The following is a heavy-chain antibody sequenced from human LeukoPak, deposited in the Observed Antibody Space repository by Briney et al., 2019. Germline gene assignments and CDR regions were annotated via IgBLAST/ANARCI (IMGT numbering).Heavy chain of an antibody. D-gene: IGHD6-19*01. Sequence: PGGSLRLSCAASGFTFSSYWMSWVRQAPGKGLEWVANIKQDGSEKYYVDSVKGRFTISRDNAKNSLYLQMNSLRAEDTAVYYCATIKKGLAVAGPFDYWGQGTLVTVSS. V-gene: IGHV3-7*01. CDR1: GFTFSSYW. CDR2: IKQDGSEK. CDR3: ATIKKGLAVAGPFDY. J-gene: IGHJ4*02.